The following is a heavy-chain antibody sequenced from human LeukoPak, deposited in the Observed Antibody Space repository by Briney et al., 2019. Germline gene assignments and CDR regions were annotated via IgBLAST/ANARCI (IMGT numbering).Heavy chain of an antibody. CDR2: MNQAGTEK. Sequence: PGGSLRLSCAASGFTFSGYWMSWLRQAPGKGLEWVANMNQAGTEKYFVDSVKGRFIISRDNAKNSLYLQMNSLRAEDTAVYYCARDAGGWSVYWGQGTLVTVSS. D-gene: IGHD6-19*01. J-gene: IGHJ4*02. CDR1: GFTFSGYW. V-gene: IGHV3-7*01. CDR3: ARDAGGWSVY.